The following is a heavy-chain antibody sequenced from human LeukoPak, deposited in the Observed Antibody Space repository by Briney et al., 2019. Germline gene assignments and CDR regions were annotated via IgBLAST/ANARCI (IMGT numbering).Heavy chain of an antibody. Sequence: SETLSLTCTVSGGSISSYYWSWIRQPPGKGLEWIGRIYTSGSTNYNPSPTSRATMSVDTSKNQFSLKLSSVTAADTAVYYCARDYGSGSYRAFDYWGQGTLVTVSS. J-gene: IGHJ4*02. D-gene: IGHD3-10*01. V-gene: IGHV4-4*07. CDR3: ARDYGSGSYRAFDY. CDR2: IYTSGST. CDR1: GGSISSYY.